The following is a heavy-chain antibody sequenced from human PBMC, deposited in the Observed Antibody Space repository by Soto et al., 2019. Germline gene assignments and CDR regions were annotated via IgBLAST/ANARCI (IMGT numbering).Heavy chain of an antibody. J-gene: IGHJ6*02. V-gene: IGHV5-10-1*01. CDR2: IDPSDSYT. Sequence: GESLKISCKGSGYSFTSYWISWVRQMPGKGLEWMGRIDPSDSYTNYSPSFQGHVTISADKSISTAYLQWSSLKASDTAMYYCARHSPLVAAAGTNYYYGMDVWGQGTTVTAP. CDR3: ARHSPLVAAAGTNYYYGMDV. CDR1: GYSFTSYW. D-gene: IGHD6-13*01.